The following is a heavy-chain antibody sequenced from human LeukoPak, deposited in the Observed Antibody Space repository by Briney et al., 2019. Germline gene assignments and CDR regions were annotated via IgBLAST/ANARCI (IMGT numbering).Heavy chain of an antibody. CDR1: GFTFSSYA. D-gene: IGHD4-17*01. V-gene: IGHV3-23*01. J-gene: IGHJ4*02. Sequence: TGGSLRLSCAASGFTFSSYAMSWVRQAPGKGLEWVSAISGSGGSTYYADSVKGRYTISRDNSKNTLYLQMNSLRAGDTAVYYCAKISGDYVCDYWGQGTLVTVSS. CDR3: AKISGDYVCDY. CDR2: ISGSGGST.